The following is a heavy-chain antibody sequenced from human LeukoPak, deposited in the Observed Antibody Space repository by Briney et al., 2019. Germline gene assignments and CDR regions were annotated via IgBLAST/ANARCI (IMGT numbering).Heavy chain of an antibody. V-gene: IGHV3-30-3*01. Sequence: GRSLRLSCAASGFTFSSYAMHWVRQAPGKGLEWAAVISYDGSNKYYADSVKGRFTISRDNSKNTLYLQMNSLRAEDTAGYYCARDRKSYSSCPPSRVYYYYGMDVWGQGTTVTVSS. D-gene: IGHD6-19*01. CDR1: GFTFSSYA. CDR3: ARDRKSYSSCPPSRVYYYYGMDV. J-gene: IGHJ6*02. CDR2: ISYDGSNK.